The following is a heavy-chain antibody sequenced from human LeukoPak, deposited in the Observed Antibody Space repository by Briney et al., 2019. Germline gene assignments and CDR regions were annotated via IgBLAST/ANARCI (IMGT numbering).Heavy chain of an antibody. CDR2: IYYSGST. D-gene: IGHD3-9*01. J-gene: IGHJ4*02. CDR3: AREEDILTGYWV. V-gene: IGHV4-30-4*08. Sequence: SQTLSLTCTVSGGSISSGDYYWSWIRQPPGKGLEWIGYIYYSGSTYYNPSLKSRVTISVDTSKNQFSLKLSSVTAADTAVYYCAREEDILTGYWVWGQGTLVIVSS. CDR1: GGSISSGDYY.